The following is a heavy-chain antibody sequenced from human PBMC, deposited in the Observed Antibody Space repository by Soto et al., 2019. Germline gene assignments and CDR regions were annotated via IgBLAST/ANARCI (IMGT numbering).Heavy chain of an antibody. CDR1: GGSISSYY. Sequence: PSETLSLTCTVSGGSISSYYWSWIRQPPGKGLEWIGHIFYSGSTEYNPSLKSRVTISVDTSKTQFSLKLSSVTAADTAVYYCARDRKKVTWYYGMDVWGQGTTVTVSS. V-gene: IGHV4-59*01. CDR3: ARDRKKVTWYYGMDV. D-gene: IGHD2-21*02. J-gene: IGHJ6*02. CDR2: IFYSGST.